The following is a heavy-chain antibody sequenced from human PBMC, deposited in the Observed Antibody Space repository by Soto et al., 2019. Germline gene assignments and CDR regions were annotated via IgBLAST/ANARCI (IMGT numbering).Heavy chain of an antibody. CDR1: GYTFTSYG. D-gene: IGHD3-3*01. J-gene: IGHJ6*02. CDR2: IIPIFGTA. CDR3: ARSGDPTIFGVVPGSRVYYGMDV. Sequence: GASVKVSCKASGYTFTSYGISWVRQAPGQGLEWMGGIIPIFGTANYAQKFQGRVTITADESTSTAYMELSSLRSEDTAVYYCARSGDPTIFGVVPGSRVYYGMDVWGQGTTVTVSS. V-gene: IGHV1-69*13.